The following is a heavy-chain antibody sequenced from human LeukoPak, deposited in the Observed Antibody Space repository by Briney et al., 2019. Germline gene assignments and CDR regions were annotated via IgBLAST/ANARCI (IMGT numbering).Heavy chain of an antibody. CDR3: ARSRGPNILTGYYMPYYFDY. Sequence: TSGTLSLTCTVSGGSVSSGTYYWSWIRQPPGKGLEWIGYIYYSGSTNYNPSLKSRVTISVDTSKNQFSLKLTSVTAADTAVYYCARSRGPNILTGYYMPYYFDYWGQGTLVTVSS. D-gene: IGHD3-9*01. J-gene: IGHJ4*02. CDR2: IYYSGST. V-gene: IGHV4-61*01. CDR1: GGSVSSGTYY.